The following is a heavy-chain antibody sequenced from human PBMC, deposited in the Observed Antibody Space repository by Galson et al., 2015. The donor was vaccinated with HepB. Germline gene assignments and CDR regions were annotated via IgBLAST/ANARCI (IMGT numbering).Heavy chain of an antibody. V-gene: IGHV3-11*05. CDR3: ARVAAPDWFDS. J-gene: IGHJ5*01. CDR2: ISSDSSYT. CDR1: GFRFSDSY. Sequence: SLRLSCAASGFRFSDSYMTWVRQAPGKGLEWISYISSDSSYTNYADSVKGRFTISRDNAKNSLYLQMSSLRAEDTAVYYCARVAAPDWFDSWGQGTLVTVSS. D-gene: IGHD6-25*01.